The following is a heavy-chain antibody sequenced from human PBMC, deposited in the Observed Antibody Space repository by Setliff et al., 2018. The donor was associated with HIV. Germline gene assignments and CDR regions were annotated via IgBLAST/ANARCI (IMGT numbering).Heavy chain of an antibody. CDR3: ARDQHGMDV. J-gene: IGHJ6*02. CDR1: GGSISSGSYY. Sequence: TLSLTCTVSGGSISSGSYYWSWIRQPAGKGLEWIGHIYTSGSTNYNPSLKSRVTISVDTSKNQFSLKLSSVTAADTAVYYCARDQHGMDVWGQGTTVTVSS. V-gene: IGHV4-61*09. CDR2: IYTSGST.